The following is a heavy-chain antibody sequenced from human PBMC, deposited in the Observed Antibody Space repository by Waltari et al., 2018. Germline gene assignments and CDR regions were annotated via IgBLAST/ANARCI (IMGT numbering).Heavy chain of an antibody. V-gene: IGHV1-69*05. D-gene: IGHD3-22*01. CDR1: GGTFSSYA. J-gene: IGHJ4*02. CDR2: IIPIFGTA. CDR3: ARDPNDSSGYYGY. Sequence: GGTFSSYAISWVQQAPGQGLEWMGGIIPIFGTANYAQKFQGRVTITTDESTSTAYMELSSLRSEDTAVYYCARDPNDSSGYYGYWGQGTLVTVSS.